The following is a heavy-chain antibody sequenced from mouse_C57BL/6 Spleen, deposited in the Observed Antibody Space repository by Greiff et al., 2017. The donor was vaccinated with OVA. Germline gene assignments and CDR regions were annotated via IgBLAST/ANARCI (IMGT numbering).Heavy chain of an antibody. V-gene: IGHV1-52*01. CDR1: GYTFTSYW. CDR2: IDPSDSET. D-gene: IGHD1-1*01. Sequence: QVQLQQPGAELVRPRSSVKLSCKASGYTFTSYWMHWVKQRPIQGLEWIGNIDPSDSETHYNQKFKDKATLTVDKSSSTAYMQLSSLTSEDSAVYYCARPDYGSSSPFAYWGQGTLVTVSA. J-gene: IGHJ3*01. CDR3: ARPDYGSSSPFAY.